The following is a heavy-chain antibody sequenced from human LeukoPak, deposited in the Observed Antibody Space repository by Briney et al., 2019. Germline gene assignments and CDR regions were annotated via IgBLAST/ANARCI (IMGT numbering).Heavy chain of an antibody. J-gene: IGHJ4*02. D-gene: IGHD5-18*01. CDR3: ARQTAMGRSGDY. V-gene: IGHV5-51*01. CDR2: IDPSDSET. Sequence: GESLEISCQASGYIFTSYWIGWVRQLPGKGQEGMGIIDPSDSETRYTPSFQGQVTISVDKSLTTAYLQWNSLKASDTAMYYCARQTAMGRSGDYWGQGTLVTVSS. CDR1: GYIFTSYW.